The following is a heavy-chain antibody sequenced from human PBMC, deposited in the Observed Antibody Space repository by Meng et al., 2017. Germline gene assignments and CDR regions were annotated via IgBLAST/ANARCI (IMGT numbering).Heavy chain of an antibody. CDR2: INHSGST. Sequence: SGSLRLSCAVYGGSFSGYYWSWIRQPPGKGLEWIGEINHSGSTNYNPSLKSRVTISVDTSKNQFSLKLSSVTAADTAVYYCARARRRMLRYFDYWGQGTLVTVSS. CDR3: ARARRRMLRYFDY. V-gene: IGHV4-34*01. D-gene: IGHD2-15*01. CDR1: GGSFSGYY. J-gene: IGHJ4*02.